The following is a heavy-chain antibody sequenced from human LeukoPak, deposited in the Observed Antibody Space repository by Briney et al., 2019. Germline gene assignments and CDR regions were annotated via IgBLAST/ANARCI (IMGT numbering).Heavy chain of an antibody. CDR1: GGSIGSSSYS. Sequence: PSETLSLTCIVSGGSIGSSSYSWAWIRQPPGKGLEWIGSIYYSGSTNKNPSLKSRLTMSVDTSLVQFSLKMASVTAADTALYYCARHSSSNWISRFDVWGQGTTVTVSS. V-gene: IGHV4-39*01. J-gene: IGHJ6*02. CDR2: IYYSGST. CDR3: ARHSSSNWISRFDV. D-gene: IGHD6-19*01.